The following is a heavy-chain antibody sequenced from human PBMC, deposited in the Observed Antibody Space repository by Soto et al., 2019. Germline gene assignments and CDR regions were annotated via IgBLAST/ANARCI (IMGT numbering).Heavy chain of an antibody. CDR1: GFTFSSYA. V-gene: IGHV3-23*01. CDR2: ISGSGDST. D-gene: IGHD6-13*01. CDR3: PRRGPGTYFDY. J-gene: IGHJ4*02. Sequence: EVQLLDSGGGLVQPGGSLRLSCAASGFTFSSYAMNWVRQAPGKGLEWVSVISGSGDSTYYADSVKGRFTISRDNSKNTLYLQMNSLRAEDTAVYYCPRRGPGTYFDYWGQGILVTVSS.